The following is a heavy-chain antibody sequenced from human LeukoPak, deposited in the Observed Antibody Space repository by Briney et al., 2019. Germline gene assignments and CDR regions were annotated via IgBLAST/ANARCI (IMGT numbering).Heavy chain of an antibody. V-gene: IGHV5-51*01. CDR3: ARPGIAAAGDAFDI. J-gene: IGHJ3*02. Sequence: GESLKISCKGSGYTFTSYWIGWVRQMPGKGLEWMGIVHPGDSDTRYSPSFQGQVTISVDKSISTAYLQWSSLKVSDTAMYYCARPGIAAAGDAFDIWGQGTMVTVSS. CDR1: GYTFTSYW. D-gene: IGHD6-13*01. CDR2: VHPGDSDT.